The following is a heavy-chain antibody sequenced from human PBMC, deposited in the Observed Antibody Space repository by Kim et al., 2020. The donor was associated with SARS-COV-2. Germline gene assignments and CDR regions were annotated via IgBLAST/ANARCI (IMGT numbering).Heavy chain of an antibody. CDR1: GGSISSSSYY. D-gene: IGHD1-26*01. V-gene: IGHV4-39*07. CDR2: IYYSGST. J-gene: IGHJ4*02. Sequence: SETLSLTCTVSGGSISSSSYYWGWIRQPPGKGLEWIGSIYYSGSTYYNPSLKSRVTISVDTSKNQFSLKLSSVTAADTAVYYCGSGEWELLGDYWGQGTLVTVSS. CDR3: GSGEWELLGDY.